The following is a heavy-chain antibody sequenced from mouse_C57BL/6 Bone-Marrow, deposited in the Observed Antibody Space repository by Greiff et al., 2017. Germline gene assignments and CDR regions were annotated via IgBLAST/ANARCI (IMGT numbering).Heavy chain of an antibody. V-gene: IGHV5-6-5*01. CDR3: ARVDYDRAYAMDY. CDR1: GFTFSSYA. CDR2: ISSGGST. Sequence: EVNVVESGGGLVKPGGSLKLSCAASGFTFSSYAMSWVRQTPEKRLEWVASISSGGSTYYPDSVKGRFTISRDNARNILYLQMSSLRSEDTAMYYCARVDYDRAYAMDYWGQGTSVTVSS. J-gene: IGHJ4*01. D-gene: IGHD2-4*01.